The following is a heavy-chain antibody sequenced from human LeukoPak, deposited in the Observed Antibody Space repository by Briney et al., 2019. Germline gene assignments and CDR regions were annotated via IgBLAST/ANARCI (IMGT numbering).Heavy chain of an antibody. CDR3: ARVETYYYDSSGYYYDWFDP. D-gene: IGHD3-22*01. J-gene: IGHJ5*02. CDR1: GGSISSYY. V-gene: IGHV4-4*07. CDR2: IYTSGST. Sequence: PSETLSLTCTVSGGSISSYYWSWIRQPAGKGLEWIGRIYTSGSTNYNPSLKSRVTMSVDTSKNQFSLKLSSVTAADTAVYYCARVETYYYDSSGYYYDWFDPWGQGTLVTVSS.